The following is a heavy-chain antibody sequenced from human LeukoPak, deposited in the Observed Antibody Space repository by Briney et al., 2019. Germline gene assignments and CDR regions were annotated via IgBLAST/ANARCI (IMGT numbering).Heavy chain of an antibody. CDR1: GYXFTGYY. CDR3: ASGYYDSSAYYPDAFDI. CDR2: INPNSGGT. Sequence: ASVKVSCRASGYXFTGYYMHWVRQAPGQGLEWMGWINPNSGGTNYAQKFQGRVAMTRDTSISAAYMELSRLRSDDTAVYYCASGYYDSSAYYPDAFDIWGQGTMVTVSS. V-gene: IGHV1-2*02. J-gene: IGHJ3*02. D-gene: IGHD3-22*01.